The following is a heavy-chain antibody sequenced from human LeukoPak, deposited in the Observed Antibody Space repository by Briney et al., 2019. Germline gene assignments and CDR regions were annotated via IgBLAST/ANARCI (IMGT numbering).Heavy chain of an antibody. CDR3: AKDLELSITMVRGVTFDY. V-gene: IGHV3-74*01. CDR2: INTDGSHT. J-gene: IGHJ4*02. D-gene: IGHD3-10*01. CDR1: GFTFSSYW. Sequence: GGSLRLSCVASGFTFSSYWMHWVRQTPGKGLVWVSRINTDGSHTYYADSVKGRFTISRDNSKNTLYLQMNSLRAEDTAVYYCAKDLELSITMVRGVTFDYWGQGTLVTVSS.